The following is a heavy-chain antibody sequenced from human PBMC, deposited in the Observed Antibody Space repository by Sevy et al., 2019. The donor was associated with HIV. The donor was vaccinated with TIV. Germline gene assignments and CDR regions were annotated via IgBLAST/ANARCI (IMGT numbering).Heavy chain of an antibody. CDR1: GASITSYY. V-gene: IGHV4-4*08. CDR2: IGSSGPG. CDR3: ARSRYYFDS. D-gene: IGHD3-9*01. J-gene: IGHJ4*02. Sequence: SETLSLTCNVSGASITSYYWSWIRQPPGKGLEWVGDIGSSGPGNYNPSLKSRVNLSLDTTKSHFSLKLRSVTAVDTAVYYCARSRYYFDSWGQGALVTVSS.